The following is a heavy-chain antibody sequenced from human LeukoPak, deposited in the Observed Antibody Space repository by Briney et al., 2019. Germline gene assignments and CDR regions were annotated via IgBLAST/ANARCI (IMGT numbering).Heavy chain of an antibody. CDR2: IRYDGSNK. Sequence: PGGSLRLSCAASGFTFSSYGMHWVRQAPGKGLEWVAFIRYDGSNKYYADSVKGRFTISRDNSKNTLYLQMNSLRAEDTAVYYCAKGEASTPRGGYFDYWGQGTLVTVSS. CDR3: AKGEASTPRGGYFDY. CDR1: GFTFSSYG. J-gene: IGHJ4*02. D-gene: IGHD3-16*01. V-gene: IGHV3-30*02.